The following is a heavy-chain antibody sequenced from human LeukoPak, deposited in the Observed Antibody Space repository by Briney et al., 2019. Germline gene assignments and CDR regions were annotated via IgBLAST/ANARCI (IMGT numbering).Heavy chain of an antibody. CDR1: GGSFSSYY. CDR3: ARVSFWGAAAGPTDLVTNGPYYHYMGV. V-gene: IGHV4-34*01. CDR2: INHSGST. J-gene: IGHJ6*03. D-gene: IGHD6-13*01. Sequence: PSETLSLTCGVFGGSFSSYYWSWIRQAPGKGLEWIGEINHSGSTNYNPSLKSRVTMSVGTSKNQFSLKLSSVTASATAVYYWARVSFWGAAAGPTDLVTNGPYYHYMGVRGKGTTVTGSS.